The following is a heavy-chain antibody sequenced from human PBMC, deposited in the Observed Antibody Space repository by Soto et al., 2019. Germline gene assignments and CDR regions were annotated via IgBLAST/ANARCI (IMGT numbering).Heavy chain of an antibody. Sequence: EVQLLESGGGLVQPGGSLRLSCAASGFTFSRLAMGWVRQAPGKGLEWVSVIDYSGGTTYYTDSVKARFTISRDNSKKMLFLQMNSLRADDTAVYFCAKDATRTDGWYYFDYWGQGALVTVSS. CDR3: AKDATRTDGWYYFDY. V-gene: IGHV3-23*01. CDR1: GFTFSRLA. J-gene: IGHJ4*02. CDR2: IDYSGGTT. D-gene: IGHD6-19*01.